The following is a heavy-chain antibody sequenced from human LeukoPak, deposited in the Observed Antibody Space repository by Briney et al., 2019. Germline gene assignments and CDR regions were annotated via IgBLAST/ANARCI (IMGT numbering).Heavy chain of an antibody. CDR2: IFYSGGS. CDR3: ARLGSTFDI. V-gene: IGHV4-59*08. CDR1: GGSISSYY. Sequence: KSSGTLSLTCTVSGGSISSYYWTWIRQPPGKGLEWIGYIFYSGGSNYNPSLKSRVTISVDTSKNHFSLKLSPVTAADTAVYYCARLGSTFDIWGQGTMVTVSS. J-gene: IGHJ3*02. D-gene: IGHD2-2*01.